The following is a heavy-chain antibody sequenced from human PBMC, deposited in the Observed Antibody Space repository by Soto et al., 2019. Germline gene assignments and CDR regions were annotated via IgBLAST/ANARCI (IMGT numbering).Heavy chain of an antibody. CDR2: INAGNGNT. J-gene: IGHJ3*02. CDR1: GYTFTSYA. CDR3: AREGRSGITMVRGVIGAFDI. D-gene: IGHD3-10*01. V-gene: IGHV1-3*01. Sequence: GASVKVSCKASGYTFTSYAMHWVRQAPGQRLEWMGWINAGNGNTKYSQKFQGRVTITRDTSASTAYMELSSLRSEDTAVCYCAREGRSGITMVRGVIGAFDIWGQGTMVTVSS.